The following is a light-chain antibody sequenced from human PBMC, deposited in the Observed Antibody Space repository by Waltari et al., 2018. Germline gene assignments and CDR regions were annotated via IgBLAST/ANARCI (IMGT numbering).Light chain of an antibody. CDR2: NTN. Sequence: QSVLTQPPSASGTPGQRVTISCSGSRSNIGNNSVNWYHQLPRTAPKLLMYNTNPRPSGVPARFSGSRSGTAASLAISGLQSEDEGEYYCSSWDDSLNGPAVGGGTKVTVL. J-gene: IGLJ2*01. CDR3: SSWDDSLNGPA. V-gene: IGLV1-44*01. CDR1: RSNIGNNS.